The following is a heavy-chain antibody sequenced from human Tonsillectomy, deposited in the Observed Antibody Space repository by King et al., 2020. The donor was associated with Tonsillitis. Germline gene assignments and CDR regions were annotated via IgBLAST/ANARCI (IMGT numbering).Heavy chain of an antibody. J-gene: IGHJ5*01. CDR1: GCSISGGEYY. CDR3: GRYEGGVFDS. Sequence: QLQESGPRLVKPSQTLAPSCTVSGCSISGGEYYWSWIRQHPGKGLERIGDIYYRGITYYNPSLKSRLTISVDTSKNQCSLELSSVTAADTAVYYCGRYEGGVFDSWGQGTLVTVSS. CDR2: IYYRGIT. V-gene: IGHV4-31*03. D-gene: IGHD2-15*01.